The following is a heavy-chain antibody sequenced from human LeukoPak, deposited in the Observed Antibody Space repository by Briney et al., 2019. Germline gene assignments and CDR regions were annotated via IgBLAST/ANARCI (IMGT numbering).Heavy chain of an antibody. Sequence: SGTLSLTCAVSGGSISSSNWWRWVRQPPGKGLEWIGRIYSSGSTNYNPSLKSRVTISVDTSKNQFSLKLSSVTAADTAVYYCARGGYCGGDCYFYYWGQGTLVTVSS. CDR1: GGSISSSNW. CDR2: IYSSGST. CDR3: ARGGYCGGDCYFYY. D-gene: IGHD2-21*02. J-gene: IGHJ4*02. V-gene: IGHV4-4*02.